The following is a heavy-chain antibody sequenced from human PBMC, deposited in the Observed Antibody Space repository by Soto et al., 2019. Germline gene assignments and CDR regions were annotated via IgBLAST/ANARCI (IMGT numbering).Heavy chain of an antibody. D-gene: IGHD6-13*01. Sequence: GESLKISCKGSGYSFTSYWIGWVRQMPGKGLEWMGIIYPGDSDTRYSPSFQGQVTISADKSISTAYLQWSSLKASDTAMYYCARHNGAAASHDDAFDIWGQGTMVTVSS. V-gene: IGHV5-51*01. J-gene: IGHJ3*02. CDR2: IYPGDSDT. CDR3: ARHNGAAASHDDAFDI. CDR1: GYSFTSYW.